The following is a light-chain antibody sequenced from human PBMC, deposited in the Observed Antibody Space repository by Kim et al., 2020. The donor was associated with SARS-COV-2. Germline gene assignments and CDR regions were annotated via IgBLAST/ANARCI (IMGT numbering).Light chain of an antibody. J-gene: IGKJ3*01. CDR2: GAS. CDR3: QQY. V-gene: IGKV3-20*01. CDR1: QSVSSSY. Sequence: PGERATLSCRASQSVSSSYLAWYQQQPGQAPRLLIYGASSRATGIPDRFRGSGSGTDFTLTISRLEPEDVAVYYCQQYFSPGTKADIK.